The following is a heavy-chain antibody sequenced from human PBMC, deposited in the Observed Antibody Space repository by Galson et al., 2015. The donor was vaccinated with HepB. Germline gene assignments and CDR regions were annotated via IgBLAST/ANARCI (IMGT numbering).Heavy chain of an antibody. CDR1: GGSISSYY. J-gene: IGHJ5*02. D-gene: IGHD3-16*01. Sequence: ETLSLTCTVSGGSISSYYWSWIRQPPGKGLEWVGYIYYSGSTNYNPSLKSRVTISVDTSKNQFSLKLSSVTAADTAVYYCARLRYYDYVWGDPNWFDPWGQGTLVTVSS. CDR2: IYYSGST. V-gene: IGHV4-59*08. CDR3: ARLRYYDYVWGDPNWFDP.